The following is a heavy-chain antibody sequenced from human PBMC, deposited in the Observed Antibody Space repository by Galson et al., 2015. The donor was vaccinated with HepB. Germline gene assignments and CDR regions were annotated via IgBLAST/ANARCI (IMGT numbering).Heavy chain of an antibody. V-gene: IGHV3-21*01. D-gene: IGHD3-10*01. J-gene: IGHJ4*02. CDR2: ISSSSSFI. Sequence: SLRLSCAASGFTFSSYSMNWVRQAPGKGLEWVSSISSSSSFIYYADSMKGRFTISRDNAKNSLYLQMNSLRAEDTAVYYCARDLTERDYYASGSRSDYWGQGTLVTVSS. CDR3: ARDLTERDYYASGSRSDY. CDR1: GFTFSSYS.